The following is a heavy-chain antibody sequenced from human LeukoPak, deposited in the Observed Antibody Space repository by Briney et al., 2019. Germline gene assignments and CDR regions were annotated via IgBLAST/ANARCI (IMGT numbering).Heavy chain of an antibody. CDR2: INPSGGNT. J-gene: IGHJ3*02. D-gene: IGHD6-13*01. CDR1: GYTFTSYY. Sequence: ASVKVSCKASGYTFTSYYMHWVRQAPGQGLEWMGIINPSGGNTSYAQKFQGRVTMTRDTSTSTVYMELSSLRSEDTAVYYCARDRFIRYSSSWYEKNDAFDIWGQGTMVTVSS. CDR3: ARDRFIRYSSSWYEKNDAFDI. V-gene: IGHV1-46*01.